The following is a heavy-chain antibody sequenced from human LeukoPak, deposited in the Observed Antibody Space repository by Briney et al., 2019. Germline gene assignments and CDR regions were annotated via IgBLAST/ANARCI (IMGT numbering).Heavy chain of an antibody. CDR1: GYTFTSYG. J-gene: IGHJ4*02. V-gene: IGHV1-18*01. D-gene: IGHD3-9*01. Sequence: ASVKVSCKASGYTFTSYGISWVRQAPGQGLEWMGGISAYNGNTNYAQKLQGRVTMTTDTSTSTAYMELRSLRSDDTAVYYCARGGGYYDILTGYYNVIRSFDYWGQGTLVTVSS. CDR3: ARGGGYYDILTGYYNVIRSFDY. CDR2: ISAYNGNT.